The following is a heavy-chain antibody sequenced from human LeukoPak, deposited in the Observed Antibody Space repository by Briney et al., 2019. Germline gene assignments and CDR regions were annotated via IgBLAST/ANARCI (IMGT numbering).Heavy chain of an antibody. CDR3: ARGIGTSYDSSRDAFDM. D-gene: IGHD3-22*01. CDR2: IYSPGTN. CDR1: AGSISSGDYY. Sequence: SSETLSLTCTVSAGSISSGDYYWSRIRQPAGKGLEWIGRIYSPGTNYNYNPSLKSRVAISIDTSKNQFSLQLTSVTAADTAVYYCARGIGTSYDSSRDAFDMWGEGTMVTVSS. V-gene: IGHV4-61*02. J-gene: IGHJ3*02.